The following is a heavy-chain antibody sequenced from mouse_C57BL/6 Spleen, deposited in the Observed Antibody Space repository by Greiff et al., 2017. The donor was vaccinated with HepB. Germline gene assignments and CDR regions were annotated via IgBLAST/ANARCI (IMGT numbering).Heavy chain of an antibody. Sequence: QVQLQQPGAELVKPGASVKLSCTASGYTFTSYWMHWVKQRPGQGLEWIGIINTTSGSTNYHDKFKGKATLTVDKSSSTAYMQLSSLTSEDTAVYYCAGLANWGAYAMDYWGQGTSVTVSS. CDR2: INTTSGST. J-gene: IGHJ4*01. D-gene: IGHD4-1*01. CDR3: AGLANWGAYAMDY. CDR1: GYTFTSYW. V-gene: IGHV1-64*01.